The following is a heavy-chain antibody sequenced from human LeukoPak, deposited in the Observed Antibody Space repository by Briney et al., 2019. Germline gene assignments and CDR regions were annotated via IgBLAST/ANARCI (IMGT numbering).Heavy chain of an antibody. Sequence: SETLSLTCTVSGGSISSISYYWGWIRQPPGKGLEWIGTVYYSETYYNPSLKSRVTISVDTSKNQFSLKLSSVTAADTAVYYCARYSGSTLDFDYWGQGTLVTVSS. V-gene: IGHV4-39*07. J-gene: IGHJ4*02. CDR3: ARYSGSTLDFDY. D-gene: IGHD1-26*01. CDR1: GGSISSISYY. CDR2: VYYSET.